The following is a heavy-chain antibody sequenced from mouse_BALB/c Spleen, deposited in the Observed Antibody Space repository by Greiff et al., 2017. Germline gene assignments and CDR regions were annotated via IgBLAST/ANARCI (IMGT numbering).Heavy chain of an antibody. J-gene: IGHJ4*01. CDR3: ARPGGLRGAMDY. V-gene: IGHV5-6-5*01. D-gene: IGHD2-2*01. Sequence: EVQLVESGGGLVKPGGSLKLSCAASGFTFSSYAMSWVRQTPEKRLEWVASISSGGSTYYPDSVKGRFTISRDNARNILYLQMSSLRSEDTAMYYCARPGGLRGAMDYWGQGTSVTVSS. CDR2: ISSGGST. CDR1: GFTFSSYA.